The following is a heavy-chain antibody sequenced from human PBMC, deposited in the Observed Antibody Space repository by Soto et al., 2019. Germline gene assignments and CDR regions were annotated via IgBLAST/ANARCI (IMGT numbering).Heavy chain of an antibody. J-gene: IGHJ4*02. CDR1: GFTFSSYA. D-gene: IGHD3-10*01. Sequence: GGSLRLSCAASGFTFSSYAMSWVRQAPGKGLEWVSAISGSGGSTYYADSVKGRFTISRDNSKNTLYLQMNSLRAEDTAVYYCAKDHTMVRGVIVAFDFDYWGQGTLVTVSS. V-gene: IGHV3-23*01. CDR3: AKDHTMVRGVIVAFDFDY. CDR2: ISGSGGST.